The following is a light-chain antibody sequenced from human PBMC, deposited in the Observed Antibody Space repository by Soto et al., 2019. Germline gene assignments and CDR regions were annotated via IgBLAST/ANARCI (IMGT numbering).Light chain of an antibody. J-gene: IGLJ2*01. CDR1: SSDVGVYNY. CDR3: SSFGASKV. V-gene: IGLV2-8*01. CDR2: EVN. Sequence: QSALTQPPSASGSLGQSVTVSCTGSSSDVGVYNYVSWYQQHPGKAPKLINYEVNKRPSGVSDRFSGSKSGNTASLTVSGLQAEDEADYYCSSFGASKVFGGGTKLTVL.